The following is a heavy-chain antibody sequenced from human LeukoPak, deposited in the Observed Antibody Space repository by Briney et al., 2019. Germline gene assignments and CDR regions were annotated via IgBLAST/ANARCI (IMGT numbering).Heavy chain of an antibody. Sequence: SVKVSCKASGFTFTSFAMQWVRQARGQRLEWIGWIVVGSGNTNYAQKFQERVTITRDMSTSTAYMELSSLRSEDTAVYYCAAGAPEPYYFDYWGQGTLVTVSS. CDR2: IVVGSGNT. D-gene: IGHD1-14*01. V-gene: IGHV1-58*02. J-gene: IGHJ4*02. CDR1: GFTFTSFA. CDR3: AAGAPEPYYFDY.